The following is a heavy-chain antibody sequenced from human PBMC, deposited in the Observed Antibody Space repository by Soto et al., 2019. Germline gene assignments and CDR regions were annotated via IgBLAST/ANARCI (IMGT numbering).Heavy chain of an antibody. CDR3: ARETSYSSSWSLPFDY. Sequence: ASVKVSCKASGYTFTSYGISWVRQSPGQGLEWMGWISAYNGNTNYAQKLQGRVTMTTDTSTSTAYMELRSLRSDDTAVYYCARETSYSSSWSLPFDYWAREPWSPSPQ. V-gene: IGHV1-18*01. J-gene: IGHJ4*02. D-gene: IGHD6-13*01. CDR1: GYTFTSYG. CDR2: ISAYNGNT.